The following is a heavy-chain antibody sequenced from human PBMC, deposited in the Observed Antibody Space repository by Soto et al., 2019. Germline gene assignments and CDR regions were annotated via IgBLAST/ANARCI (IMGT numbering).Heavy chain of an antibody. J-gene: IGHJ4*02. D-gene: IGHD3-9*01. V-gene: IGHV1-18*01. Sequence: QVQLVQSGAKVKKPGASVKVSCKASGYTFTSYGISWVRQAPGQGLEWMGWISAYNGNTNYAQKLQGRVTMTTDTSTSTAYMELRSLRSDDTAVYYCARATYYDILTGYYYFDYWGQGTLVTVSS. CDR2: ISAYNGNT. CDR1: GYTFTSYG. CDR3: ARATYYDILTGYYYFDY.